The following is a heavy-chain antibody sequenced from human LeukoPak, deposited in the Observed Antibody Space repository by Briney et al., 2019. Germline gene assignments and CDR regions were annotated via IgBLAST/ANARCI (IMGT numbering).Heavy chain of an antibody. CDR2: ICAYNGNT. CDR3: ARDQVVYCSGSCYSYYDY. V-gene: IGHV1-18*04. D-gene: IGHD2-15*01. Sequence: GESLKISCKGSGYSFTSYWIGWVRQMPGKGLEWMGLICAYNGNTNYAQRLQGRVTMTTDTSTNTAYMELRSLRSDDTAVYYCARDQVVYCSGSCYSYYDYWGQGTLVTVSS. CDR1: GYSFTSYW. J-gene: IGHJ4*02.